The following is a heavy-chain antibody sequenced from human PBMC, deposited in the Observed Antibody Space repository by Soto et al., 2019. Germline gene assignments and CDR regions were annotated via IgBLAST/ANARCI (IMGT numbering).Heavy chain of an antibody. V-gene: IGHV1-69*13. CDR1: GGTFSSYA. J-gene: IGHJ6*02. D-gene: IGHD6-13*01. CDR3: ASNPYSSSWYVESRYYYYYGMDV. Sequence: SVKVSCKASGGTFSSYAISWVRQAPGQGLERMGGIIPIFGTANYAQKFQGRVTITADESTSTAYMELSSLRSEDTAVYYCASNPYSSSWYVESRYYYYYGMDVWGQGTTVTVSS. CDR2: IIPIFGTA.